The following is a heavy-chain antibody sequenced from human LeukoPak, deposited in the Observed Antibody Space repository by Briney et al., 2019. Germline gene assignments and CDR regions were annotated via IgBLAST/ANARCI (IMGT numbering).Heavy chain of an antibody. CDR1: GFTVSSNY. Sequence: GGSLRLSCAASGFTVSSNYMSWVRQAPGKGLEWVSAIYSGRSTYYADSVKGRFTISRDNSKSTLYLQMNSLRAEDTAVYYCARDSGYSSSWAFDYWGQGTLVTVSS. D-gene: IGHD6-13*01. CDR2: IYSGRST. CDR3: ARDSGYSSSWAFDY. V-gene: IGHV3-66*01. J-gene: IGHJ4*02.